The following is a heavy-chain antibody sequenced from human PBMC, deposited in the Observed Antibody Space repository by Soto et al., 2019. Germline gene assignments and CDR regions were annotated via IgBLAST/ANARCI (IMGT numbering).Heavy chain of an antibody. D-gene: IGHD2-15*01. CDR3: ARDQMGYCSGGSCYSSYGMDV. CDR1: GYTFTGYY. CDR2: INPNSGGT. Sequence: VASVKVSCKASGYTFTGYYMHWVRQAPGQGLEWMGWINPNSGGTNYAQKFQGRVTMTRDTSISTAYMELSRLRSDDTAVYYCARDQMGYCSGGSCYSSYGMDVWGQGTTVTVSS. J-gene: IGHJ6*02. V-gene: IGHV1-2*02.